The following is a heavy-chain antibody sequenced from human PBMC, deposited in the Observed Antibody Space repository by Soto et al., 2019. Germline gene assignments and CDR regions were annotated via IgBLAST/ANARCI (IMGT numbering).Heavy chain of an antibody. J-gene: IGHJ4*02. V-gene: IGHV1-46*01. Sequence: GASVKVSCKPSGSTFTSYYLHWVRQAPGQGLEWMGIINPSGGSASYAQKFQGRLTMTSDASTSTVFMELSSLRSEDSAMYYCAILEPYYFDFWGQGTLGTVS. CDR3: AILEPYYFDF. CDR2: INPSGGSA. CDR1: GSTFTSYY. D-gene: IGHD3-10*01.